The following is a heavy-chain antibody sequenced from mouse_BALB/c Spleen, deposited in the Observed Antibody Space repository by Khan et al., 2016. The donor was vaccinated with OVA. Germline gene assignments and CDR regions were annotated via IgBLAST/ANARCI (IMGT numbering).Heavy chain of an antibody. CDR1: GFSLNNYS. CDR3: ARRGYDYGRGALFAY. Sequence: QVQLKQSGPGLVQPSQSLSITCTVSGFSLNNYSVHWVRQSPGKGMEWLGVIWSAGSTDYNAAFISRLTISKDNYRSKVFFKMNSLQTNDTAIYYCARRGYDYGRGALFAYWGQGTLVTVSA. V-gene: IGHV2-2*02. CDR2: IWSAGST. D-gene: IGHD2-4*01. J-gene: IGHJ3*01.